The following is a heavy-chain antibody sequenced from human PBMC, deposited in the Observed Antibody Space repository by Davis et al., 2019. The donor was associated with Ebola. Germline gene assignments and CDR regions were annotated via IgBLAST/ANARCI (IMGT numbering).Heavy chain of an antibody. D-gene: IGHD2-8*01. V-gene: IGHV3-11*04. CDR1: GFTFSDYY. CDR2: ISSSATTI. CDR3: ARVRGTNVDY. Sequence: GESLKISCAASGFTFSDYYMSWIRQAPGKGLEWVSYISSSATTIWYADSVKGRFTISRDNAENSLFLQMNSLRAEDTAVYYCARVRGTNVDYWGQGTLVTVSS. J-gene: IGHJ4*02.